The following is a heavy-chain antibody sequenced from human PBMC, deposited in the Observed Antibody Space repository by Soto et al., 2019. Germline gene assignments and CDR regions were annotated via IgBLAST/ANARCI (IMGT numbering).Heavy chain of an antibody. D-gene: IGHD6-6*01. J-gene: IGHJ4*02. CDR3: ARDWYSSSSGDY. CDR1: GFTVSSNY. CDR2: IYSGGST. V-gene: IGHV3-66*01. Sequence: EVQLVESGGGWVQPGGSLRLSCAASGFTVSSNYMSWVRQAPGKGLEWVSFIYSGGSTYYADSVKGRFTISRDNSKNTLYLQMNSLRAEDTAVYYCARDWYSSSSGDYWGQGTLVTVSS.